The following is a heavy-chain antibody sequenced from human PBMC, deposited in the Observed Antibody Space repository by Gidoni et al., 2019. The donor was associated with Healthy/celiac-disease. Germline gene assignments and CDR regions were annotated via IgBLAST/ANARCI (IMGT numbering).Heavy chain of an antibody. Sequence: QVQLQESGPGLVKTGQTPYLTCTVTGASISSGNYYWRWIRQPAGKGLEWIGRIFTSGSTQYNSSLRSRVTISLDTSKNQCSLKLSSVSAADTAVYYCARVGGTYNWFDPWGQGTLVTVSS. CDR1: GASISSGNYY. D-gene: IGHD1-1*01. J-gene: IGHJ5*02. V-gene: IGHV4-61*02. CDR2: IFTSGST. CDR3: ARVGGTYNWFDP.